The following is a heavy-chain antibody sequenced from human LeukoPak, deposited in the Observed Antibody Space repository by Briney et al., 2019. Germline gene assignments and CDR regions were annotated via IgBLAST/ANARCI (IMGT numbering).Heavy chain of an antibody. CDR3: ARLFSDYGDHYFAY. V-gene: IGHV1-2*02. CDR2: INPNSGDT. J-gene: IGHJ4*02. CDR1: GYTFTGYN. Sequence: GASVKVSCKASGYTFTGYNMQWVRQAPGQGLEWMGWINPNSGDTDYAQKFRGRVSMTRDTSISTTYMELSRLTSDDTAVYYCARLFSDYGDHYFAYWGQGTLVTVSS. D-gene: IGHD4-17*01.